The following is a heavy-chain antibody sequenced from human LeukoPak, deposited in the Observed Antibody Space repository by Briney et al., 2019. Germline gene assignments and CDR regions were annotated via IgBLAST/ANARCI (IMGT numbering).Heavy chain of an antibody. CDR2: IFRSGST. CDR3: ARGMATPLHYFDY. J-gene: IGHJ4*02. V-gene: IGHV4-59*04. Sequence: SETLSLTYTVSGGSISSYYWSWIRQPPGKGLEWIGSIFRSGSTYYKPSLKSRITISVDTSKNHFSLNLSSVTAADTAVYFCARGMATPLHYFDYWGQGTLVTVSS. D-gene: IGHD5-24*01. CDR1: GGSISSYY.